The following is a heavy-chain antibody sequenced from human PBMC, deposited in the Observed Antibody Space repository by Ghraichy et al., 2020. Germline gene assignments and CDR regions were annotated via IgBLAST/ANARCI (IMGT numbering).Heavy chain of an antibody. CDR2: ISRSRTNI. V-gene: IGHV3-48*02. CDR1: GFTFSLYS. Sequence: GGSLRLSCAASGFTFSLYSMSWVRQAPGKGLEWLAYISRSRTNIYYADSVKGRFTVSRDNARNSLDLQLNSLRDEDTAVYYCARDGYYGSGSHSDHWGQGTLVTV. D-gene: IGHD3-10*01. CDR3: ARDGYYGSGSHSDH. J-gene: IGHJ4*02.